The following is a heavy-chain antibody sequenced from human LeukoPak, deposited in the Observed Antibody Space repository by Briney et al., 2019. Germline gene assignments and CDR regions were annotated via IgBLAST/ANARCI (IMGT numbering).Heavy chain of an antibody. D-gene: IGHD2-2*01. J-gene: IGHJ4*02. V-gene: IGHV3-21*01. CDR2: ISSSSSYI. Sequence: PGGSLRLSCAASGFTLSSYSMNWVRQAPGKGLEWVSSISSSSSYIYYADSGKGRFTISRDNAKNSLYLQMNSLRAEDTAVYYCERDTGVVVPAALFDYWGEGNLVTVSS. CDR1: GFTLSSYS. CDR3: ERDTGVVVPAALFDY.